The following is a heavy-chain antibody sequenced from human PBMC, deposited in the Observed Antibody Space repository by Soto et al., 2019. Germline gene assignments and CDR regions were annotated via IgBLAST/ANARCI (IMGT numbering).Heavy chain of an antibody. CDR3: ATSLVAPPPMSYDYFYMDV. CDR1: SGSISSYY. V-gene: IGHV4-59*01. D-gene: IGHD5-12*01. CDR2: MYIKGSA. Sequence: PSETLSLTCSVSSGSISSYYWTWIRHPPGKGLEWIGYMYIKGSANYNPSLKSRVTFSFDTPNNQFSLKLKSVTAADTAVYYCATSLVAPPPMSYDYFYMDVWGKGTTVTVSS. J-gene: IGHJ6*03.